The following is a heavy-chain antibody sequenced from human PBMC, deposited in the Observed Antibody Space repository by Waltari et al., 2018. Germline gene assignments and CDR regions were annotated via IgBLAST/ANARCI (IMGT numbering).Heavy chain of an antibody. Sequence: SWNWVRQPPGKGLEWIGQVHGSTGRTNYNPSFASRVTVSLDTYNNQFSLKLTYATAADTAVYYCARDRGRGLYLDTWGPGTLVTVSP. CDR1: S. V-gene: IGHV4-4*02. J-gene: IGHJ4*02. CDR3: ARDRGRGLYLDT. D-gene: IGHD2-15*01. CDR2: VHGSTGRT.